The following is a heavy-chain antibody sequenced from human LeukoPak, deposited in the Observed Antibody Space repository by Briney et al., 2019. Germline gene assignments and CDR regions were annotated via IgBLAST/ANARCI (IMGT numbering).Heavy chain of an antibody. J-gene: IGHJ1*01. D-gene: IGHD6-13*01. CDR3: ARGGSSWYGGHAEYFQH. CDR1: GYTFTSYG. CDR2: INTNTGNP. Sequence: ASVKVSCKASGYTFTSYGISWVRQAPGQGLEWMGWINTNTGNPTYAQGFTGRFVFSLDTSVSMAYLQISSLKAEDTAVYYCARGGSSWYGGHAEYFQHWGQGTLVTVSS. V-gene: IGHV7-4-1*04.